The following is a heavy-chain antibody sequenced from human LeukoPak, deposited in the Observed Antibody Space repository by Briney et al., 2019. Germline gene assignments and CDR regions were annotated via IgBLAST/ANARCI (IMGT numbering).Heavy chain of an antibody. J-gene: IGHJ3*02. CDR2: INPNSGGT. CDR1: GYTFTGYY. V-gene: IGHV1-2*02. Sequence: GASVKVSCTASGYTFTGYYMHWVRQAPGQGLEWMGWINPNSGGTNYAQKFQGRVTMTRDTSISTAYMELSRLRSDDTAVYYCARIRITMVRGVLDAFDIWGQGTMVTVSS. CDR3: ARIRITMVRGVLDAFDI. D-gene: IGHD3-10*01.